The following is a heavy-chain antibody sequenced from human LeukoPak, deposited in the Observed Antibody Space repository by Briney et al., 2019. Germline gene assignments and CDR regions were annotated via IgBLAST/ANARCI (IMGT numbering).Heavy chain of an antibody. D-gene: IGHD3-10*01. J-gene: IGHJ4*02. V-gene: IGHV4-4*02. CDR3: ARDQPLYPFDY. CDR1: GGSISSSNW. CDR2: IYYSGST. Sequence: SGTLSLTCAVSGGSISSSNWWSWVRQPPGKGLEWIGYIYYSGSTNYNPSLKSRVTISVDTSKNQFSLNLSSVTAADTAVYFCARDQPLYPFDYWGQGTLVTVSS.